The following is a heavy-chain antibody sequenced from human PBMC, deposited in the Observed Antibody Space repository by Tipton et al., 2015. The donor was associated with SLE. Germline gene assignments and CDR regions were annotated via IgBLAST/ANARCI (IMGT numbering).Heavy chain of an antibody. D-gene: IGHD3-9*01. CDR2: ISSSGSTI. CDR1: GFTFSSYE. V-gene: IGHV3-48*03. J-gene: IGHJ4*02. CDR3: ARAADVLRYFDY. Sequence: SLRLSCAASGFTFSSYEMNWVRQAPGKGLEWVSYISSSGSTIYYADSVKGRFTISRDNAKNSLYLQMNSLRAEDTAVYYCARAADVLRYFDYWGQGTLVTVSS.